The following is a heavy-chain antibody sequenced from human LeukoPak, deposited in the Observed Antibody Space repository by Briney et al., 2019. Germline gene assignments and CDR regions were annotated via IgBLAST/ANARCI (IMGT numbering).Heavy chain of an antibody. J-gene: IGHJ4*02. CDR2: ISGSGGST. Sequence: GGSLSLSCAASRFTFGSYAMSWVRQAPGKGLEWVSAISGSGGSTYYADSVKGRFTISRDNSKNTLYLRMNSLRAEDTAVYYCAKDDTYYYGSGSAKDYWGQGTLVTVSS. D-gene: IGHD3-10*01. CDR1: RFTFGSYA. V-gene: IGHV3-23*01. CDR3: AKDDTYYYGSGSAKDY.